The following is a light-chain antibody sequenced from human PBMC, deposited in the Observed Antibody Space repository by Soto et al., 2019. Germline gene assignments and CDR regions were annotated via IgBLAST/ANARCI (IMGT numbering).Light chain of an antibody. V-gene: IGKV1-5*03. CDR1: QSISIW. J-gene: IGKJ1*01. Sequence: DIQMTQSPSTLSASVGDRVTITCRASQSISIWLAWYQQRPGKAPKLLIHKASNLETGVPSRFSGSGSGTELPLTISRLQPDDFVTYYCQQYSSFSLTFGQGTKVEIK. CDR2: KAS. CDR3: QQYSSFSLT.